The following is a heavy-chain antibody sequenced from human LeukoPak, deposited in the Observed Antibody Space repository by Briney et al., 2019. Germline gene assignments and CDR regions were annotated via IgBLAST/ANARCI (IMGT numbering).Heavy chain of an antibody. CDR1: GYTFTSYD. V-gene: IGHV1-18*01. J-gene: IGHJ5*02. CDR3: ARFYSSSNWFDP. CDR2: INPNSGGT. D-gene: IGHD6-6*01. Sequence: ASVKVSCKASGYTFTSYDINWVRQATGQGLEWMGWINPNSGGTNYAQKLQGRVTMTTDTSTSTAYMELRSLRSDDTAVYYCARFYSSSNWFDPWGQGTLVTVSS.